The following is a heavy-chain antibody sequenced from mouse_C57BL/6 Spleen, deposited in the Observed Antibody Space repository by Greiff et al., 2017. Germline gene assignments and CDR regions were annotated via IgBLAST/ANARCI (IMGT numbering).Heavy chain of an antibody. J-gene: IGHJ3*01. CDR3: TRDYYGSRFAD. V-gene: IGHV1-15*01. CDR1: GYTFTDYE. D-gene: IGHD1-1*01. CDR2: IDPETGGT. Sequence: VQLQQSGAELVRPGASVPLSCKASGYTFTDYEMHWVKQTPVHGLEWIGAIDPETGGTAYNQKFKGKAILTADKSSSAAYMELRSLTSEDSAVYYCTRDYYGSRFADWGQGTLVTVSA.